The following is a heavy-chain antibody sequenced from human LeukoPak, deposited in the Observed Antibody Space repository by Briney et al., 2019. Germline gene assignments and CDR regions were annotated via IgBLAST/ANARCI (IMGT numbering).Heavy chain of an antibody. D-gene: IGHD3-3*01. CDR2: INHSGST. V-gene: IGHV4-39*07. Sequence: SETLSLTCTVSGGSISSGSYCWSWIRQPPGKGLEWIGEINHSGSTNYNPSLKSRVTISVDTSKNQFSLKLSSVTAADTAVYYCARGQSITIFGVVTTPFDYWGQGTLVTVSS. CDR1: GGSISSGSYC. CDR3: ARGQSITIFGVVTTPFDY. J-gene: IGHJ4*02.